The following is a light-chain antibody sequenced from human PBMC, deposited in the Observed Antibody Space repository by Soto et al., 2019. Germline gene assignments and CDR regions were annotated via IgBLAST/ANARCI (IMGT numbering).Light chain of an antibody. CDR1: SGYSNYK. J-gene: IGLJ2*01. Sequence: QSVLTQPPSASASLGASVTLTCTLSSGYSNYKVDWYQQRPGKGPRFVMRVGTGGIVGSKGDGIPDRFSVLGSGLNRYLTIKNIQEEDESDYHCGADHGSGNNFVSVFGGGTKVTVL. CDR3: GADHGSGNNFVSV. CDR2: VGTGGIVG. V-gene: IGLV9-49*01.